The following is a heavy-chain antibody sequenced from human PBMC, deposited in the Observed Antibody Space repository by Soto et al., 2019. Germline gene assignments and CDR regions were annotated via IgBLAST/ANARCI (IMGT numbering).Heavy chain of an antibody. CDR3: AREGGSSWPHDPHWFDP. D-gene: IGHD6-13*01. Sequence: ASVKVSCKASGGTFSSYAISWVRQAPGQGLEWMGGIIPIFGTANYAQKFQGRVTITADKSTSTAYMELSSLRSEDTAVYYCAREGGSSWPHDPHWFDPWGQGTLVTVSS. J-gene: IGHJ5*02. CDR1: GGTFSSYA. CDR2: IIPIFGTA. V-gene: IGHV1-69*06.